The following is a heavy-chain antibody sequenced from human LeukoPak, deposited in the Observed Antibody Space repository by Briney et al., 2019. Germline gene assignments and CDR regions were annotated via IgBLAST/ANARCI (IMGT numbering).Heavy chain of an antibody. J-gene: IGHJ4*02. CDR2: IYYSGST. V-gene: IGHV4-39*01. D-gene: IGHD1-26*01. CDR3: ARQGGYFDY. CDR1: GGSISSSSYY. Sequence: SETLSLTCSVSGGSISSSSYYWGWIRQPPGKGLEWIGSIYYSGSTYYNPSLKSRVTISVDTSKNQFSLKLSSVTAADTAVYYCARQGGYFDYWGQGTLVTVSS.